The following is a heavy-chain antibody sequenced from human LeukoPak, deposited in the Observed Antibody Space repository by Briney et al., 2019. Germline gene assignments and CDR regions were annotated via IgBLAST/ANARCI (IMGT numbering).Heavy chain of an antibody. D-gene: IGHD6-19*01. CDR2: INSDGSGT. J-gene: IGHJ4*02. CDR3: ARVASDWLYYFDY. Sequence: PGGSLRLSCAASGFTFSSYWFHWVRQAPGKGLVWVSRINSDGSGTTYADSVKGRFTISRDNAKSTLFLQMNSLRAEDTAVYYCARVASDWLYYFDYWGQGTLVTVSS. V-gene: IGHV3-74*01. CDR1: GFTFSSYW.